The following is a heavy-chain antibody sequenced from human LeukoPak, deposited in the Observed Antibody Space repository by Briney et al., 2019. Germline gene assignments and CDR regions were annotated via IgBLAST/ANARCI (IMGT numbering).Heavy chain of an antibody. CDR1: GFTVSSNY. D-gene: IGHD4-11*01. J-gene: IGHJ6*03. Sequence: GGSLRLSCAASGFTVSSNYMSWVRQAPGKGLEWVSVIYSGGSTYYADSVKGRFTISRDNSKNTLYLQMNSLRAEDTAVYYCARDRYSNYVWPYYYYYMDVWGKGTTVTVSS. CDR2: IYSGGST. V-gene: IGHV3-53*01. CDR3: ARDRYSNYVWPYYYYYMDV.